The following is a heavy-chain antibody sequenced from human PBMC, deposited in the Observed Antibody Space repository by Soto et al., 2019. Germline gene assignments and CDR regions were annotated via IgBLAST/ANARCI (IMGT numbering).Heavy chain of an antibody. J-gene: IGHJ5*02. CDR2: IDPSDSYT. Sequence: PGESLKISCKGSGYSFTSYWISWVRQMPGKGLEWMGRIDPSDSYTNYSPSFQGHVTISADKSISTAYLQWSSPKASDTAMYYCARHVPFSSSFPRIDPWGQGTLVTVSS. CDR3: ARHVPFSSSFPRIDP. V-gene: IGHV5-10-1*01. CDR1: GYSFTSYW. D-gene: IGHD6-6*01.